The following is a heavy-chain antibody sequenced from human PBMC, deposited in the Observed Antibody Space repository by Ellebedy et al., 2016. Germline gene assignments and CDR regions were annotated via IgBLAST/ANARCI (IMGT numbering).Heavy chain of an antibody. Sequence: GGSLRLSXAASGFTFDDYAMHWVRQAPGKGLEWVSLISWDGGSTYYADSVKGRFTISRDNSKNSLYLQMNSLRAEDTALYYCAKEQNQYSSSWYEADYWGQGTLVTVSS. CDR2: ISWDGGST. V-gene: IGHV3-43D*03. D-gene: IGHD6-13*01. CDR3: AKEQNQYSSSWYEADY. J-gene: IGHJ4*02. CDR1: GFTFDDYA.